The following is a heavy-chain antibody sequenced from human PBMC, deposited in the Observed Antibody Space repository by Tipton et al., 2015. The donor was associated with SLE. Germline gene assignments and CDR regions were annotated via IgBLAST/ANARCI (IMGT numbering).Heavy chain of an antibody. J-gene: IGHJ5*02. Sequence: LRLSCTVSGGSISSGSYYWSWIRQPAGKGLEWIGYIYTSGSTNYNPSLKSRVTISVDTSKNQFSLKLSSVTAADTAVYYCARWGAQLGTDNWFDPWGQGTLVTVSS. V-gene: IGHV4-61*09. CDR3: ARWGAQLGTDNWFDP. D-gene: IGHD1-14*01. CDR2: IYTSGST. CDR1: GGSISSGSYY.